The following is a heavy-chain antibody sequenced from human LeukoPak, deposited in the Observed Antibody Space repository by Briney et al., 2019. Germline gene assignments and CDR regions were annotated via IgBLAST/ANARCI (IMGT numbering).Heavy chain of an antibody. D-gene: IGHD2-2*01. Sequence: SQTLSLTCTASGGSISSGGYCWSWIRQHPGKGLEWIGYIYYSGSTYYNPSLKSRVTISVDTSKNQFSLKLSSVTAADTAVYYCARGPTRIVVVPAANFDYWGQGTLVTVSS. CDR2: IYYSGST. V-gene: IGHV4-31*03. CDR1: GGSISSGGYC. J-gene: IGHJ4*02. CDR3: ARGPTRIVVVPAANFDY.